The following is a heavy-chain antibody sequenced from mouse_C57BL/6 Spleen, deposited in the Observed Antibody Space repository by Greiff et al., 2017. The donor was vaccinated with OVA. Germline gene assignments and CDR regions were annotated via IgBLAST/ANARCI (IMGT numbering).Heavy chain of an antibody. D-gene: IGHD2-3*01. V-gene: IGHV1-72*01. CDR2: IYPHSGVT. CDR3: ASDLYERDD. J-gene: IGHJ4*01. CDR1: GYTFTRYW. Sequence: VQLQQPGAELVKPGASVQLSCKASGYTFTRYWMHWVKQRPGRGLAWLGRIYPHSGVTKYTEQFKSTATLTVDKPSSTAYMQLSSLTSEDDAVYYGASDLYERDDGGKGTAVTVSS.